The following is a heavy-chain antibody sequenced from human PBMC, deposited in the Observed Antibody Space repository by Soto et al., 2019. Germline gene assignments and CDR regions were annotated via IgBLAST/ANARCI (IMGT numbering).Heavy chain of an antibody. Sequence: PGGSLRHSCAASGFTVSRHYMSWVRQAPGKGLEPVSLIYSAGSTYYGDSVDGRFTIPRDNSKNTLYLQMNSVRAEDTGVYYCSRDDPYYDLRIVVWGKGTMLIASS. V-gene: IGHV3-66*01. CDR1: GFTVSRHY. CDR2: IYSAGST. J-gene: IGHJ6*04. D-gene: IGHD3-3*01. CDR3: SRDDPYYDLRIVV.